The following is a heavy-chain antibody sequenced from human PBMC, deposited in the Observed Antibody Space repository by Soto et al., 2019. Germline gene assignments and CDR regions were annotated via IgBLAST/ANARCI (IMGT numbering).Heavy chain of an antibody. CDR2: IYYSGST. CDR1: GGSISSYY. V-gene: IGHV4-59*08. CDR3: ARHLNRYFDY. J-gene: IGHJ4*02. D-gene: IGHD3-9*01. Sequence: SETLCLTCTVLGGSISSYYWSWIRQPPGKGLEWIGYIYYSGSTNYNPSLKSRVTISVDTSKNQFSLKLSSVTAADTAVYYCARHLNRYFDYWGQGTLVTVSS.